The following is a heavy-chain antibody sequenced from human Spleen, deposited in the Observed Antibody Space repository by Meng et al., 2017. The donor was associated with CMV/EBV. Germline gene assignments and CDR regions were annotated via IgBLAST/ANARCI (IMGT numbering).Heavy chain of an antibody. V-gene: IGHV4-38-2*02. J-gene: IGHJ5*02. CDR3: ARGLSYSSSSVAWYNWFDP. Sequence: GSLRLSCTVSGYSISSGYYWGWVRQPPGKGLEWIGSIYHSGSTYYNPSLKSRVTISVDTSKNQFSLKPSSVTAADTAVYYCARGLSYSSSSVAWYNWFDPWGQGTLVTVSS. D-gene: IGHD6-6*01. CDR1: GYSISSGYY. CDR2: IYHSGST.